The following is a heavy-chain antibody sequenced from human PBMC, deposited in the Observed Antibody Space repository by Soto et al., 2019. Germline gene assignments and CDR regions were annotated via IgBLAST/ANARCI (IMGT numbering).Heavy chain of an antibody. CDR1: GVTFSTYA. CDR2: ISSNGGGT. J-gene: IGHJ4*02. D-gene: IGHD3-3*01. V-gene: IGHV3-64*02. Sequence: PGGSLRLSCAASGVTFSTYAMNWVRQAPGKGLEYVSAISSNGGGTFYADSVEGRFTISRDNSKNTLYLQVGSLRPEDMAVYYCARSYYYFWSRHPQGFFDYWGQGTLVTVS. CDR3: ARSYYYFWSRHPQGFFDY.